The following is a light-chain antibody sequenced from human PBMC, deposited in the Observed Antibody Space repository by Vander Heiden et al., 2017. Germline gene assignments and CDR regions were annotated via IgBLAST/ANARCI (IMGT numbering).Light chain of an antibody. V-gene: IGLV3-1*01. J-gene: IGLJ3*02. CDR2: QDS. Sequence: SYELTQPPSVSVSPGQTASITCSGDKLGDKYACWYQQKPGQSPVLVIYQDSKRPSGIPERFSGSNSGNTAPLTISGTQAMDEADYYCQAWDSSKWVFGGGTKLTVL. CDR3: QAWDSSKWV. CDR1: KLGDKY.